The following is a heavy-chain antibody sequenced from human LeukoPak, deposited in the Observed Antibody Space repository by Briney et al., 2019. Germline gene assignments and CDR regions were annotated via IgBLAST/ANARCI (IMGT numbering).Heavy chain of an antibody. Sequence: ASVKVSCKTSGYTFIDYYIHWVRQAPGQGLEWMGWINPNNGGTFYAQTFQGRLTMTRDTSISTAYMGLNRLRSDDTAVYYCARASGRIQLWTIGSDFDYWGQGTLVTVSS. J-gene: IGHJ4*02. CDR2: INPNNGGT. V-gene: IGHV1-2*02. CDR3: ARASGRIQLWTIGSDFDY. CDR1: GYTFIDYY. D-gene: IGHD5-18*01.